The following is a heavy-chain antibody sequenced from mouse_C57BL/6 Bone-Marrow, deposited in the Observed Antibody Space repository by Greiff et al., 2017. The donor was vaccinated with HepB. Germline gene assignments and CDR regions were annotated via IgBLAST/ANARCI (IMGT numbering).Heavy chain of an antibody. J-gene: IGHJ1*03. CDR1: GYTFTSYW. Sequence: VQLKQPGAELVMPGASVKLSCKASGYTFTSYWMHWVKQRPGQGLEWIGEIDPSDSYTNYNQKFKGKSTLTVDKSSSTAYMQLSSLTSEDSAVYYCARGGYYYGSSHYWYFDVWGTGTTVTVSS. CDR2: IDPSDSYT. CDR3: ARGGYYYGSSHYWYFDV. D-gene: IGHD1-1*01. V-gene: IGHV1-69*01.